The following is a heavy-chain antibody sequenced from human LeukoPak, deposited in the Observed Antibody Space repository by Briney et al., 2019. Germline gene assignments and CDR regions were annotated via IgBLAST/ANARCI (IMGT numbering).Heavy chain of an antibody. D-gene: IGHD5-18*01. J-gene: IGHJ4*02. CDR3: ASRGYSYGFLFDY. CDR2: IYYSGST. CDR1: GGSISSSSYY. Sequence: SETLSLTCTVSGGSISSSSYYWGWIRQPPGKGLEWIGSIYYSGSTYYNPSLKSRVTISVDTSKNQFSLKLSSVTAADTVVYYCASRGYSYGFLFDYWGQGTLVTVSS. V-gene: IGHV4-39*01.